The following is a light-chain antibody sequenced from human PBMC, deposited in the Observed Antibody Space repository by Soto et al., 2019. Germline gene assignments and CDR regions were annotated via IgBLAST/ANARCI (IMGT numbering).Light chain of an antibody. CDR1: SSDVGGYNY. Sequence: QSVLTQPASVSGSPGQSITISCTGTSSDVGGYNYVSWYQHHPGKAPKLMIFDVSNRPSGVSNRFSGSKSGNTASLTISGLQAEDEADYYCSSYTASSTYVFGTWTKLTVL. CDR3: SSYTASSTYV. J-gene: IGLJ1*01. V-gene: IGLV2-14*03. CDR2: DVS.